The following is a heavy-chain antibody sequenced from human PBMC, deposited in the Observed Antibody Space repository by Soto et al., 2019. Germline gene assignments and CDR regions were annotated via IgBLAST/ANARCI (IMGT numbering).Heavy chain of an antibody. CDR1: GGSISSYY. V-gene: IGHV4-59*01. Sequence: SETLSLTCTVSGGSISSYYWSWIRQPPGKGLEWIGYIYYSGSTNYNPSLKSRVTISVDTSKNQFSLKLSSVTAADTAVYYCARDGIARAAAATGYFQHWGQGTLVTVSS. CDR3: ARDGIARAAAATGYFQH. J-gene: IGHJ1*01. D-gene: IGHD6-13*01. CDR2: IYYSGST.